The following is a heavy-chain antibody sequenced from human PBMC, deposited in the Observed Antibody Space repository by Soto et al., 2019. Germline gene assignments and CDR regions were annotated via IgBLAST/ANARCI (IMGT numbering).Heavy chain of an antibody. CDR3: ARGGGGYQLLSNWFDP. Sequence: QVQLVQSGAEVKKPGSSVKVSCKASGGTFSRYAISWVRQAPGQGLEWMGGIIPIFGTANYAQKFQGRVTITADESTSTAYMELSSLRSEDTAVYYCARGGGGYQLLSNWFDPWGQGTLVTVSS. CDR1: GGTFSRYA. D-gene: IGHD2-2*01. CDR2: IIPIFGTA. V-gene: IGHV1-69*01. J-gene: IGHJ5*02.